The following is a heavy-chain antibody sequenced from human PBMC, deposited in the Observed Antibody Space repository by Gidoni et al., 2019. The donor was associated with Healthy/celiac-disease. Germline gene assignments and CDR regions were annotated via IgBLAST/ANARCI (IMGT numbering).Heavy chain of an antibody. D-gene: IGHD1-1*01. Sequence: QVQLVQSGAEVKKPGASVQVSCKASGYTFTSYDINWVRQATGQGLEWMGWMKPNRGNTGYAQKFQGRVTMTRNTSISTAYMELSSLRSEDTAVYYCARALGWNPNKPTDYWGPGNPGHRLL. CDR2: MKPNRGNT. CDR3: ARALGWNPNKPTDY. J-gene: IGHJ4*02. V-gene: IGHV1-8*01. CDR1: GYTFTSYD.